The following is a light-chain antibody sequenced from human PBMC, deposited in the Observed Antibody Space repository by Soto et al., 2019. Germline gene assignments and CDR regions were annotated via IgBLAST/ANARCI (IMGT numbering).Light chain of an antibody. V-gene: IGLV2-14*01. Sequence: QSVLTQPASVSGSPGQAITISCTGSSSDVGGYNYVSWYQQHPGKAPKLMIYEVSNRPSGVSDRFSGSKSGNTASLTISGLQAEDEADYYCTSYTSNNTPVFGTGTKVNVL. J-gene: IGLJ1*01. CDR2: EVS. CDR1: SSDVGGYNY. CDR3: TSYTSNNTPV.